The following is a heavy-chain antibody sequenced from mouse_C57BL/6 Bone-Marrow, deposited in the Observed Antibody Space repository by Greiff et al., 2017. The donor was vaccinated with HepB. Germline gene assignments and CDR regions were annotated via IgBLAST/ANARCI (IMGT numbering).Heavy chain of an antibody. CDR2: IDPSDSYT. CDR3: ARSTTVVSY. Sequence: QVQLQQPGAELVKPGASVKLSCKASGYTFTSYWMQWVKQRPGQGLEWIGEIDPSDSYTNYNQKFKGKATLTVDTSSSTAYMQHSSLTSEDSAVYYCARSTTVVSYWGQGTLVTVSA. V-gene: IGHV1-50*01. D-gene: IGHD1-1*01. CDR1: GYTFTSYW. J-gene: IGHJ3*01.